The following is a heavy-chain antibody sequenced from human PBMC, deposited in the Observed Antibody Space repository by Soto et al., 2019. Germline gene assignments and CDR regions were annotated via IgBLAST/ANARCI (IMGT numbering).Heavy chain of an antibody. D-gene: IGHD6-19*01. Sequence: PGESLKISCKGSGYSFTSYWIGWVRQMPGKGLEWMGIIYPGDSESRYSPSFQGHVIISADKSISTAYLQWSSLKDSDNAMYYCERQLGSGWNIGGFDIWGQGIMVNVS. CDR2: IYPGDSES. V-gene: IGHV5-51*01. CDR1: GYSFTSYW. CDR3: ERQLGSGWNIGGFDI. J-gene: IGHJ3*02.